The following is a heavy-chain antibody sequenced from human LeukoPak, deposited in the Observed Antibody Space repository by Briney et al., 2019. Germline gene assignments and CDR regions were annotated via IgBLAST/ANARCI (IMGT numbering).Heavy chain of an antibody. CDR2: IKSGGSSI. J-gene: IGHJ1*01. Sequence: GGSLRLSCAASGFTFSDYRMDWVRQAPGKGLVWVSRIKSGGSSITYADSVRGRFTISRDNDRITLYLQLNSRRADGTAVCYCAILPPGRWGQGTLVTVSS. CDR3: AILPPGR. D-gene: IGHD3-3*01. CDR1: GFTFSDYR. V-gene: IGHV3-74*01.